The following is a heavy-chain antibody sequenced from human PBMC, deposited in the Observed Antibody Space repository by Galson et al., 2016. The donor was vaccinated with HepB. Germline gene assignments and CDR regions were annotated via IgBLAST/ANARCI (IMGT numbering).Heavy chain of an antibody. CDR3: ARDSSVDTYYYYYMDV. CDR2: IYSNEST. D-gene: IGHD5-18*01. CDR1: GGAFSNGLYY. Sequence: TLSLTCTVSGGAFSNGLYYWSWIRQPAGKGLEWIGRIYSNESTNYNPSLKSRVTISVGTSKNQFSLRLSSVTAADAAVYYCARDSSVDTYYYYYMDVWGKGTTVVVSS. V-gene: IGHV4-61*02. J-gene: IGHJ6*03.